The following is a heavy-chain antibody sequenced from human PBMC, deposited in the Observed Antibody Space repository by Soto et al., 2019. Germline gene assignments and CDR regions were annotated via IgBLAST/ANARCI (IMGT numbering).Heavy chain of an antibody. V-gene: IGHV4-34*01. J-gene: IGHJ5*02. Sequence: ASETLSLTCPVYGGSFSGYDWSWIRQRQGKGLDWIAQINHSVTTNSNPSLKCPFTISVDTSKNHSSLKLSSVTPADTAVYYCARANLRRRYSSSWFPRVFDPWGQGTLVTVPS. CDR1: GGSFSGYD. CDR3: ARANLRRRYSSSWFPRVFDP. D-gene: IGHD6-13*01. CDR2: INHSVTT.